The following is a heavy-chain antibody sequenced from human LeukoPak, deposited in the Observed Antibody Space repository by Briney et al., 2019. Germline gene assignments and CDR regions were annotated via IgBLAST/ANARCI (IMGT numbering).Heavy chain of an antibody. V-gene: IGHV3-23*01. D-gene: IGHD6-19*01. CDR1: GFTFSSYG. J-gene: IGHJ5*02. Sequence: GGSLRLSCAASGFTFSSYGLSWVRQAPGKGLEWVSSISGSGGDTYYADSVKGRFTISRDNAKNTLYLQMKSLRDGDAAVYYRARAQAVTGTGGFDPWGQGTLVTVSS. CDR3: ARAQAVTGTGGFDP. CDR2: ISGSGGDT.